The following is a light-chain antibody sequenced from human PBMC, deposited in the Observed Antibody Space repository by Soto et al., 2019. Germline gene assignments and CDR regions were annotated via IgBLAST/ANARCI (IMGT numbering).Light chain of an antibody. CDR2: KAS. CDR3: QQYNTFHT. Sequence: DIQMTQSPSTLSASVGDRVIITCRASQSISSWLAWYQQKPGKAPKLLIYKASNLERGVPPRFSGSGSGTEFTLTISSLQPDDCATYYCQQYNTFHTFGGGTKVDIK. J-gene: IGKJ4*01. V-gene: IGKV1-5*03. CDR1: QSISSW.